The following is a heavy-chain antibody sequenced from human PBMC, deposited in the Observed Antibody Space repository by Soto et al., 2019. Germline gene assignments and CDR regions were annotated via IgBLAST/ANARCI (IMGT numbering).Heavy chain of an antibody. V-gene: IGHV3-33*01. Sequence: PGGSLRLSCAASGFTFSSYGMHWVRQAPGKGLERVAVIWDDGSNKYYADSVKGRFTISRDNSKNTLYLQMNSLRAEDTAVYYCARDKDIVVVVAATQPNYYYYGMDVWGQGTTVTVSS. CDR2: IWDDGSNK. D-gene: IGHD2-15*01. CDR1: GFTFSSYG. CDR3: ARDKDIVVVVAATQPNYYYYGMDV. J-gene: IGHJ6*02.